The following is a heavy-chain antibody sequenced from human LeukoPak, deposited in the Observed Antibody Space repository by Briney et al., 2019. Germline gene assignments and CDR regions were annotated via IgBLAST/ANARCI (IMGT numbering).Heavy chain of an antibody. CDR2: ISSSGSTI. CDR1: GFTFSDYY. CDR3: ARIYRFGELLLDYYYYYGMDV. V-gene: IGHV3-11*01. Sequence: GGSLRLSCAASGFTFSDYYMSWIRQAPGKGLEWVSYISSSGSTIYYADSVKGRFTISRDNAKNSLYLQMNSLRAEDTAVYYCARIYRFGELLLDYYYYYGMDVWGQGTTVTVSS. J-gene: IGHJ6*02. D-gene: IGHD3-10*01.